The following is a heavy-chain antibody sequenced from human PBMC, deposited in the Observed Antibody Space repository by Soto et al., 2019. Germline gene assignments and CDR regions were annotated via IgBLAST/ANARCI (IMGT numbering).Heavy chain of an antibody. D-gene: IGHD6-13*01. V-gene: IGHV1-69*01. J-gene: IGHJ6*01. CDR1: GGSSSSHA. Sequence: SGKVCFKSSGGSSSSHAMSLVRQAPRQGLDWMGGIIPIFGTANYAHKFQGRVTITAYESTSTAYMELSSLRTEDTAVYYCARPGQARIAAAGTGYYYGMDVWGQGTTVTVSS. CDR3: ARPGQARIAAAGTGYYYGMDV. CDR2: IIPIFGTA.